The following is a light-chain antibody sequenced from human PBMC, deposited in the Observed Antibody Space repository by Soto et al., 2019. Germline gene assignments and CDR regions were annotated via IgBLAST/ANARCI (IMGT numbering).Light chain of an antibody. CDR2: EVT. Sequence: QSALAQPASVSGTPGQLITISCTGTSSDVGAYIYVSWYQHHPGKAPKVMIYEVTNRPSGVSDRFSGSKSGNTASLTISGLQAEDEADYYCCSYTSSRTYVFGTGTKVTVL. CDR3: CSYTSSRTYV. CDR1: SSDVGAYIY. V-gene: IGLV2-14*01. J-gene: IGLJ1*01.